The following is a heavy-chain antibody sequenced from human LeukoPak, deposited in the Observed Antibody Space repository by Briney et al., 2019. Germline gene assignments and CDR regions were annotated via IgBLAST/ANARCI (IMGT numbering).Heavy chain of an antibody. D-gene: IGHD5-24*01. Sequence: GRSLRLSCAASGFTFSSYGMHWVRQAPGKGLEWVAVIWYDGSNKCYADSVKGRFTISRDNSKNTLYLQMNSLRAEDTAVYYCAKEHRDGYNSYYFDYWGQGTLVTVSS. V-gene: IGHV3-33*06. CDR2: IWYDGSNK. CDR3: AKEHRDGYNSYYFDY. CDR1: GFTFSSYG. J-gene: IGHJ4*02.